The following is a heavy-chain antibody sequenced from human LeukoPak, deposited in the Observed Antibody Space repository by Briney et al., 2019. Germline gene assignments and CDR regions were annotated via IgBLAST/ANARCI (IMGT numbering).Heavy chain of an antibody. Sequence: GGSLRLSCAASGFIFSSYAMSWVRQAPGKGLEWVSAISGSGGSTYYADSVKGRFTISRDNSKNTLYVQMNSLRAEDTAVYYCGTEIWFGDGYYGMDVWGKGTTVTVSS. D-gene: IGHD3-10*01. CDR1: GFIFSSYA. CDR2: ISGSGGST. CDR3: GTEIWFGDGYYGMDV. V-gene: IGHV3-23*01. J-gene: IGHJ6*04.